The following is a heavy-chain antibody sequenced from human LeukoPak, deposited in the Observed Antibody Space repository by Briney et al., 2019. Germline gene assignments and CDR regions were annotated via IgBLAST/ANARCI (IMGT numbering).Heavy chain of an antibody. CDR2: INHSGST. Sequence: PSETLSLTCAVYGGSFSGYYCTWIRQPPGGGREWIGEINHSGSTNYNPSLKSRVTISVDTSRNQFSLILTSVTAADTAVYFCARVRAAGSFDIWGQGTMVTVSS. V-gene: IGHV4-34*01. CDR3: ARVRAAGSFDI. J-gene: IGHJ3*02. CDR1: GGSFSGYY.